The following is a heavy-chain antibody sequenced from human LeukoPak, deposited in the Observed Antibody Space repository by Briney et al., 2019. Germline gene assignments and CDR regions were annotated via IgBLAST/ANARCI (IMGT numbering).Heavy chain of an antibody. CDR1: GFTFDDYA. Sequence: GGSLRLSCAASGFTFDDYAMHWVRQAPGKGLEWVSGISWNSGSIGYADSVKGRFTISRDNAKNSLYLQMNSLRAEDMALYDCAKGIAAAGTRGFDYWGQGTLVTVSS. CDR2: ISWNSGSI. J-gene: IGHJ4*02. CDR3: AKGIAAAGTRGFDY. V-gene: IGHV3-9*03. D-gene: IGHD6-13*01.